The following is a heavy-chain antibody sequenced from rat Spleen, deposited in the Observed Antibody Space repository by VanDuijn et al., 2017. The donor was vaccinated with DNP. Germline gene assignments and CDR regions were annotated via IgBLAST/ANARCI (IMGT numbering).Heavy chain of an antibody. CDR2: ISTGGGNT. CDR3: ARHEEYSSYVYGFAY. Sequence: EVQLVESGGGLVQPGRSMKLSCAASGFTFSHYYMAWVRQAPTKGLEWVASISTGGGNTYYRDSVKGRFTISRDDAKNTQYLQMDSLRSEDTATYYCARHEEYSSYVYGFAYWGRGTLVTVSS. CDR1: GFTFSHYY. V-gene: IGHV5-25*01. D-gene: IGHD1-2*01. J-gene: IGHJ3*01.